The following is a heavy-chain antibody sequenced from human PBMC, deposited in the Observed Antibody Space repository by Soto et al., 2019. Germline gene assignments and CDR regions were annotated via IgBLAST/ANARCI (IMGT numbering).Heavy chain of an antibody. CDR2: ISWNSGSI. V-gene: IGHV3-9*01. CDR1: GFTFDDYA. D-gene: IGHD6-13*01. Sequence: EVQLVASGGGLVQPGRSLRLSCAASGFTFDDYAMHWVRQAPGKGLEWVSGISWNSGSIGYADSVKGRFTISRDNAKNSLYLQMNSLRAEDTALYYCAKDISASSWYYFDYWGQGTLVTVSS. J-gene: IGHJ4*02. CDR3: AKDISASSWYYFDY.